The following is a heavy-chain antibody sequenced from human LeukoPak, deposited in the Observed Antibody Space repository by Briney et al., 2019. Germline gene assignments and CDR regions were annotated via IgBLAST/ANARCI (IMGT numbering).Heavy chain of an antibody. CDR3: ARPRVDGIFDY. J-gene: IGHJ4*02. D-gene: IGHD5-24*01. CDR2: IYYSGST. CDR1: GGSISSRSYY. Sequence: SETLSLTCTVSGGSISSRSYYWGWIRQPPGKGLEWIGSIYYSGSTYYNPSLQSRVTISVDTSKNQFSLKLNSVTAADTAVYYCARPRVDGIFDYWGQGTLVTVSS. V-gene: IGHV4-39*01.